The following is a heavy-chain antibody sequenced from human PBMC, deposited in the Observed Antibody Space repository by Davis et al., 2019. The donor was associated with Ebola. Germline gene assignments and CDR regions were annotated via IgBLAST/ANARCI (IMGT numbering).Heavy chain of an antibody. D-gene: IGHD3-3*01. CDR2: MNPNSGNT. V-gene: IGHV1-8*01. Sequence: ASVKVSCKASGYTFTSYDINWVRQATGQGLEWMGWMNPNSGNTGYAQKFQGRVTMTRDTSASTAYMELSSLRSDDTAVYYCARGTTIFGVDATEYWGQGTLVTVSS. CDR1: GYTFTSYD. J-gene: IGHJ4*02. CDR3: ARGTTIFGVDATEY.